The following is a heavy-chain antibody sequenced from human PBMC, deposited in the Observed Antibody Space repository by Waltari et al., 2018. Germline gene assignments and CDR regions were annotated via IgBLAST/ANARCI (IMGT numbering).Heavy chain of an antibody. CDR2: IIPIFGTA. CDR3: ATRSTSCYWACWFDP. CDR1: GGTFSSYA. D-gene: IGHD2-2*01. Sequence: QVQLVQSGAEVKKPGSSVKVSCKASGGTFSSYAIRCVRQAPRQGLEWMGGIIPIFGTANYAQKFQGRVTITADESTSTAYMELSSLRSEDTAVYYCATRSTSCYWACWFDPWGQGTLVTVSS. J-gene: IGHJ5*02. V-gene: IGHV1-69*12.